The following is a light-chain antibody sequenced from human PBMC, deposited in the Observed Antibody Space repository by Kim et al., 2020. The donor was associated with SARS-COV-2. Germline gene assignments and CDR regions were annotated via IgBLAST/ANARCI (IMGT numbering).Light chain of an antibody. Sequence: VTNSCTGSSSNIGAGYDVHWYQQLPGTAPKLLIYGNSNRPSGVPDRFSGSKSGTSASLAITGLQAEDEADYYCQSYDSSLSGGVVFGGGTQLTVL. CDR1: SSNIGAGYD. J-gene: IGLJ2*01. V-gene: IGLV1-40*01. CDR2: GNS. CDR3: QSYDSSLSGGVV.